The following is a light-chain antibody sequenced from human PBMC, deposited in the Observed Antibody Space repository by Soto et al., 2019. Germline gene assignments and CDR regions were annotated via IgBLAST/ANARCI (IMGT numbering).Light chain of an antibody. Sequence: EIVLTQSPGTLSLSPGESATLSCRASQSLSSSYLAWYQQKPGQAPRLLIYGASTRATGIPARFSGSGSGTEFTLSISSLQSEDFAVYYCKQYKEWPPFTFGQGTRLEIK. V-gene: IGKV3-15*01. J-gene: IGKJ5*01. CDR1: QSLSSSY. CDR2: GAS. CDR3: KQYKEWPPFT.